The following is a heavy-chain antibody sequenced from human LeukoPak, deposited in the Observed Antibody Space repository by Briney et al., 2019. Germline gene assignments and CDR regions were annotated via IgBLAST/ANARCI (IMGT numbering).Heavy chain of an antibody. CDR1: GYTFTGYY. CDR3: ARIAGFGELFYYFDY. CDR2: INPNSGGK. D-gene: IGHD3-10*01. V-gene: IGHV1-2*02. Sequence: ASVKVSCKASGYTFTGYYMHWVRQAPGQGLEWMGWINPNSGGKNYAQKFQGRVTMPRDTSISTAYMELSRLRSDDTAVYYCARIAGFGELFYYFDYWGQGTLVTVSS. J-gene: IGHJ4*02.